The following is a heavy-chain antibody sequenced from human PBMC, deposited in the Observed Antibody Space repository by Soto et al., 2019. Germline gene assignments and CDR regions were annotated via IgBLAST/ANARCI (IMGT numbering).Heavy chain of an antibody. J-gene: IGHJ5*01. D-gene: IGHD2-15*01. CDR1: GFTFSSYA. CDR2: LTGSGDST. V-gene: IGHV3-23*01. CDR3: ATRLLATHSRPLAS. Sequence: EVQLLESGGGLIQPGGSLRLSCAASGFTFSSYAMTWVRQAPGKGLEWVSTLTGSGDSTFYADSVKGRFTISRDNSNNTLFLQMSNLRAEDTAVYYCATRLLATHSRPLASWGHGTLVTVSS.